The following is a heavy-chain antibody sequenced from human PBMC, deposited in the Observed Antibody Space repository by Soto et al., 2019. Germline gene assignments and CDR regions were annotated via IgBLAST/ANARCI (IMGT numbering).Heavy chain of an antibody. D-gene: IGHD3-16*01. CDR2: IYYSEST. Sequence: SETLSLTCTVSGGSISSYYWSWIRQPPGKGLEWIGFIYYSESTNYNPSLQSRLTISVDTSKNQFSLKLSSVTAADTAVYYCARTLDYGHMDVWGKGTTVTVSS. V-gene: IGHV4-59*01. CDR3: ARTLDYGHMDV. CDR1: GGSISSYY. J-gene: IGHJ6*03.